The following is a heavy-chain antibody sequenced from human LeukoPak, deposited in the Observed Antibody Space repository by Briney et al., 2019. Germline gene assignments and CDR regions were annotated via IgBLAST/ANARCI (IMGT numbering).Heavy chain of an antibody. D-gene: IGHD4-11*01. J-gene: IGHJ4*02. V-gene: IGHV4-34*01. Sequence: SETLSLTCAVSGGSLSGYWWCWIRQSPGTGLEWIGEISHSGDTNYNPSFESRVAITLDTSNNQFSLHLSSVTAADTAVYYCARTDYSLLWGQGTPVTVSS. CDR1: GGSLSGYW. CDR3: ARTDYSLL. CDR2: ISHSGDT.